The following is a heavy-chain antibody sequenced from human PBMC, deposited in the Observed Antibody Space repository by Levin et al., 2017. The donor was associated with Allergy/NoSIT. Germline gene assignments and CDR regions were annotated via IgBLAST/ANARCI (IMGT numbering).Heavy chain of an antibody. Sequence: SETLSLTCTVSGDFISSRSYYWGWIRQPPGKGLEWIGSIYYSGSTYYKPSLKSRVIISVDTSKNQFSLKLSSVTAADTAVYYCARSPCGGSCYHDYWGQGTLVTVSS. CDR2: IYYSGST. CDR3: ARSPCGGSCYHDY. V-gene: IGHV4-39*01. D-gene: IGHD2-15*01. CDR1: GDFISSRSYY. J-gene: IGHJ4*02.